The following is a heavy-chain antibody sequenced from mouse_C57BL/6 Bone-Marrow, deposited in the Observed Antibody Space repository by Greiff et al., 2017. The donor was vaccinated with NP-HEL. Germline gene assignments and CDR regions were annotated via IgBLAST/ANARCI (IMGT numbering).Heavy chain of an antibody. V-gene: IGHV5-2*01. CDR2: INSDGGST. Sequence: EVKLVESGGGLVQPGESLKLSCESNEYEFPSHDMSWVRKTPEKRLELVAAINSDGGSTYYPDTMERRFIISRDNTKKTLYLQMSSLRSEDTALYYCADGYYERTWFAYWGQGTLVTVSA. CDR1: EYEFPSHD. CDR3: ADGYYERTWFAY. J-gene: IGHJ3*01. D-gene: IGHD2-3*01.